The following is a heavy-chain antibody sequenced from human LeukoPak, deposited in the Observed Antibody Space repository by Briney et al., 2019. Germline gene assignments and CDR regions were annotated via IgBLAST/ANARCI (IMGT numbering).Heavy chain of an antibody. V-gene: IGHV1-18*01. CDR2: ISAYNGDT. D-gene: IGHD1-1*01. J-gene: IGHJ4*02. CDR1: SYTFNNYG. CDR3: ARGSPNWTYYYDY. Sequence: ASVKVSCKASSYTFNNYGITWVRQAPGQGLEWMGWISAYNGDTNYAQKVQGRVTMTTDTSRNTAYMELRSLRSDDTAVYYCARGSPNWTYYYDYWGQGTLVTVS.